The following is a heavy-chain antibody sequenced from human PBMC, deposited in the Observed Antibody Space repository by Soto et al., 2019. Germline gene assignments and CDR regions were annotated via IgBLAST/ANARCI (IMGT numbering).Heavy chain of an antibody. V-gene: IGHV3-48*02. Sequence: EVQLVESGGGLAQPGGSLRLSCAASGLTFTSYSMNWVRQAPGKGLEWVSFISSSSSTIYYADSVKGRFTISRDNAKNSLYLQMNSLRDEDTAVYYCARDRGYTYGFDFWGQGALVTVSS. CDR1: GLTFTSYS. CDR3: ARDRGYTYGFDF. CDR2: ISSSSSTI. J-gene: IGHJ4*02. D-gene: IGHD5-18*01.